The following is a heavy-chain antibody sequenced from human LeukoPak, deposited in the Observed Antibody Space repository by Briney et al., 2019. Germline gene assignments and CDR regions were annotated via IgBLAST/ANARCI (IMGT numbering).Heavy chain of an antibody. Sequence: PGGSLRLSCAASGLTFSQYCWNWVRQAPGKGLEWLAYIGHGGETTFYADSVRGRFTTSRDDARNSLSLQMNSLRDEDTAIYYCARDFYERLDIWGQGIMVTVSS. CDR1: GLTFSQYC. D-gene: IGHD2/OR15-2a*01. CDR3: ARDFYERLDI. CDR2: IGHGGETT. V-gene: IGHV3-48*02. J-gene: IGHJ3*02.